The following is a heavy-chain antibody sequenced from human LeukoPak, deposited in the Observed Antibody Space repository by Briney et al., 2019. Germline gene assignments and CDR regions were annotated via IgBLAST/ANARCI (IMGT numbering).Heavy chain of an antibody. V-gene: IGHV1-18*01. J-gene: IGHJ6*02. CDR1: GYTFTSYG. CDR3: ARDGSSGSYFSSYYYYGMDV. Sequence: GASVKVSCKASGYTFTSYGISWVRQAPGQGLEWMGWISAYNGNTNYAQKLQGRVTMTTDTSTSTAYMELRSLRSDDTAVYYCARDGSSGSYFSSYYYYGMDVWGQGTTVTVSS. D-gene: IGHD1-26*01. CDR2: ISAYNGNT.